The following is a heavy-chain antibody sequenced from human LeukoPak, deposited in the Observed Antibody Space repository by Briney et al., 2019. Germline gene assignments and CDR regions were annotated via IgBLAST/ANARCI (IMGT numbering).Heavy chain of an antibody. CDR3: ATLGDTAKVYDY. Sequence: GALVKVSCKVSGYTLTELSMHWVRQAPGKGLEWMGGFDPEDGETIYAQKFQGRVTMTEDTSTDTAYMELSSLRSEDTAVYYCATLGDTAKVYDYWGQGTLVTVSS. CDR2: FDPEDGET. CDR1: GYTLTELS. D-gene: IGHD5-18*01. J-gene: IGHJ4*02. V-gene: IGHV1-24*01.